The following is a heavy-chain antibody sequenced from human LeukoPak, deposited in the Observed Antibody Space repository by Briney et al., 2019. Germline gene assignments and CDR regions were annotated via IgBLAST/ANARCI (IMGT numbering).Heavy chain of an antibody. D-gene: IGHD3-10*01. CDR3: AGGYGSGSYYNPYYYYGMDV. CDR1: GGTFSSYA. Sequence: GASVKVSCKASGGTFSSYAISWVRQAPGQGLEWMGRIIPILGIANYAQKFQGRVTITADKSTSTAYMELSSLRSEDMAVYYCAGGYGSGSYYNPYYYYGMDVWGQGTTVTVSS. V-gene: IGHV1-69*04. J-gene: IGHJ6*02. CDR2: IIPILGIA.